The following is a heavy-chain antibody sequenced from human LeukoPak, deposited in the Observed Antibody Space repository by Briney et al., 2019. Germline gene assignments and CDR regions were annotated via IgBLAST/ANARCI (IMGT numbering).Heavy chain of an antibody. CDR1: GGSISSYY. J-gene: IGHJ4*02. Sequence: SETLSLTCTVSGGSISSYYWSWIRQPPGKGLEWIGYIYYSGSTNYNPSLKSRVTISVDTSKNQFSLKLSSVTAADTAVYYCAGAAAAYFDYRGQGTLVTVSS. D-gene: IGHD6-13*01. CDR2: IYYSGST. CDR3: AGAAAAYFDY. V-gene: IGHV4-59*01.